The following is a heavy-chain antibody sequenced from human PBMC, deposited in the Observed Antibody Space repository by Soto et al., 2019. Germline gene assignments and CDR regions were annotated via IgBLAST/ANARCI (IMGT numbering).Heavy chain of an antibody. CDR3: ARGGTVTTRCGLFDY. V-gene: IGHV3-74*01. CDR1: GFTFSSFW. D-gene: IGHD4-17*01. J-gene: IGHJ4*02. Sequence: EVQLVESGGGLVQPGGSLRLSCAASGFTFSSFWMHWVRQTPGKGPVWVSRISTDGSSTGYADSVKGRFTISRDSAKNTLYLQMDSLRAEDTAIYYCARGGTVTTRCGLFDYLGQGTLVTVSS. CDR2: ISTDGSST.